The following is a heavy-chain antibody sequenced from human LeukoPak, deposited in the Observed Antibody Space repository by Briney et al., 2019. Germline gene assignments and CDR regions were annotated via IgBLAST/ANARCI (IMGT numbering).Heavy chain of an antibody. Sequence: GGSLRLSCAASGFTFSNYGMHWVRQAPGKGLEWVALLVDSVKGRFTISRDDSRNTLYLQLSSLRAEDTAVYYCAKDLITMVRGSPMDVWGQGTTVTVSS. CDR3: AKDLITMVRGSPMDV. J-gene: IGHJ6*02. D-gene: IGHD3-10*01. CDR1: GFTFSNYG. CDR2: L. V-gene: IGHV3-30*02.